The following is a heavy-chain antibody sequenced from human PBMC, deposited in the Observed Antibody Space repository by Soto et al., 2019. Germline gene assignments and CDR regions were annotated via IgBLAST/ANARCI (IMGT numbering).Heavy chain of an antibody. J-gene: IGHJ4*02. CDR2: IYPGDSET. D-gene: IGHD6-19*01. CDR1: GYSFTNFW. V-gene: IGHV5-51*01. CDR3: ATQHPLDSSGWYN. Sequence: PGESLKISCEGSGYSFTNFWLGWVRQMPGKGLEWLGIIYPGDSETRYSPSFQGQVTISADRSISTAYLQWSSLKASDTAIYYCATQHPLDSSGWYNWGQGTLVTVSS.